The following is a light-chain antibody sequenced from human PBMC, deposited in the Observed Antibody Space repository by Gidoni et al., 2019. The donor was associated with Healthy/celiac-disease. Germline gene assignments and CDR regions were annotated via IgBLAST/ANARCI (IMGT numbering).Light chain of an antibody. J-gene: IGKJ4*01. CDR1: QDISNY. V-gene: IGKV1-33*01. Sequence: DIQMTQSPSSLSASVGDRVTITCQASQDISNYLNWYQQKPGEAPKALIYDASNLETGVPSRFSGSGSGTDFTFTISSLQPEDISTYYCQQYDNRPPLTFGGGTKVEIK. CDR2: DAS. CDR3: QQYDNRPPLT.